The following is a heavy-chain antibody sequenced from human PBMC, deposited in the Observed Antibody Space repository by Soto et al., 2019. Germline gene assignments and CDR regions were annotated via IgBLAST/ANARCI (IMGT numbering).Heavy chain of an antibody. V-gene: IGHV4-59*08. Sequence: QVQLQESGPGLVKPSETLSLTCTVSGGSISSYYWSWIRQPPGKGLEWIGYIYYSGSTNYNPSLKSRVTRSVDTSKNQFSLKLSSVTAADTAVYYCARHSITGTFVDPWGQGTLVTVSS. CDR3: ARHSITGTFVDP. D-gene: IGHD1-20*01. CDR2: IYYSGST. CDR1: GGSISSYY. J-gene: IGHJ5*02.